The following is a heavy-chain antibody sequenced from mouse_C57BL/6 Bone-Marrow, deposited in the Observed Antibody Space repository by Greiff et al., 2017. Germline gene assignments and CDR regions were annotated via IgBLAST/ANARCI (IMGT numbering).Heavy chain of an antibody. D-gene: IGHD2-1*01. CDR3: ARGGNYGGYYFDY. CDR1: GYAFTTYP. CDR2: FHPYNDDT. Sequence: VQLQESGAELVKPGASVKMSCKASGYAFTTYPIEWMKQNHGKSLEWIGNFHPYNDDTKYNEKFKGKATLTVEKSSSTVYLELSRLTSDDSAVYYCARGGNYGGYYFDYWGQGTTLTVSS. V-gene: IGHV1-47*01. J-gene: IGHJ2*01.